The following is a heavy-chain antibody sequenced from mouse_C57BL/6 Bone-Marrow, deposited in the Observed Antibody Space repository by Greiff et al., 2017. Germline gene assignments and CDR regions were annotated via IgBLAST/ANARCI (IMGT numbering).Heavy chain of an antibody. CDR2: IDPNSGGT. CDR1: GYTFTSYW. CDR3: ARGHYYGSLHYAMDY. V-gene: IGHV1-72*01. Sequence: QVQLQQPGAELVKPGASVKLSCKASGYTFTSYWMHWVKQRPGRGLEWIGRIDPNSGGTKYNEKFKSKATLTVDKPSSTAYMHLSSLTSVDSAVYYCARGHYYGSLHYAMDYWGQGTSVTVSA. D-gene: IGHD1-1*01. J-gene: IGHJ4*01.